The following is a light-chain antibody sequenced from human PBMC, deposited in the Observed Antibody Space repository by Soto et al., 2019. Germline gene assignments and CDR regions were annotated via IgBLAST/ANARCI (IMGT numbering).Light chain of an antibody. J-gene: IGLJ3*02. CDR2: QDS. CDR3: TAWDDSLSGPV. Sequence: QSVLTQPPSASGTPGQRVTISCSGSGSNIGSRYVYWYWQVPGTAPKLLIYQDSQRPSGVPDRFSGSKSGTSASLAISGLRSEDEADYYCTAWDDSLSGPVFGGGTQLTVL. V-gene: IGLV1-47*01. CDR1: GSNIGSRY.